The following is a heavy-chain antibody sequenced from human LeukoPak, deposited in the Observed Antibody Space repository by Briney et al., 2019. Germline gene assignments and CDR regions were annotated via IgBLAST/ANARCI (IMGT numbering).Heavy chain of an antibody. CDR3: ARDLPLMVRGVIITYYYGMDV. Sequence: PGGSLRLSCAASGFTVSSNYMSSVRQAPGKGLEWVSVICSGGSTYYADSVKGRFTISRDNSKNTLYLQMNSLRAEDTAVYYCARDLPLMVRGVIITYYYGMDVWGQGTTVTVSS. V-gene: IGHV3-66*01. D-gene: IGHD3-10*01. J-gene: IGHJ6*02. CDR2: ICSGGST. CDR1: GFTVSSNY.